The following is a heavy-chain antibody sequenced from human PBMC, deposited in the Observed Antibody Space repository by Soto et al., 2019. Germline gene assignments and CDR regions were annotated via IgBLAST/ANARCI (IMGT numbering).Heavy chain of an antibody. D-gene: IGHD2-2*01. J-gene: IGHJ6*02. Sequence: GGSLRLSXAASGFTFSSYAMSWVRQAPGKGLEWVSAISGSGGSTYYADSVKGRFTISRDNSKNMLYLQMNSLRAEDTAVYYCAKDRRRYCSSTSCPHYGMDVWGQGTTVTVSS. V-gene: IGHV3-23*01. CDR1: GFTFSSYA. CDR2: ISGSGGST. CDR3: AKDRRRYCSSTSCPHYGMDV.